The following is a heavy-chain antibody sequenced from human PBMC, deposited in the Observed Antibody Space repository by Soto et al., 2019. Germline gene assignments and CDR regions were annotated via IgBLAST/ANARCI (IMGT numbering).Heavy chain of an antibody. CDR3: AKIGSSWNFDY. CDR2: IVVGSGNT. V-gene: IGHV1-58*01. Sequence: SVKVSCKASGFTFTSSAVQWVRQARGQRLEWIGWIVVGSGNTNYAQKFQERVTITRDMSTSTAYMQMNSLRPEDTAVYYCAKIGSSWNFDYWGQGTLVNVSS. CDR1: GFTFTSSA. J-gene: IGHJ4*02. D-gene: IGHD6-13*01.